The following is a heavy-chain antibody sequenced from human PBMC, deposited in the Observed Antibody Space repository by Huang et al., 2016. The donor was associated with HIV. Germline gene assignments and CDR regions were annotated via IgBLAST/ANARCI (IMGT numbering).Heavy chain of an antibody. CDR3: ATVYRRFRNHDSGDYYFDY. J-gene: IGHJ4*02. Sequence: QVQLVQSGAEVKKPGASVTVSCKVSGYTLTELSMHWVRQAPGKGLEWMGGFDPEEGKTIYAQKYQCRGTMTEDTSTDTAYMELSRLRSEDTAVYYCATVYRRFRNHDSGDYYFDYWDQGTLVTVSS. CDR2: FDPEEGKT. D-gene: IGHD3-22*01. V-gene: IGHV1-24*01. CDR1: GYTLTELS.